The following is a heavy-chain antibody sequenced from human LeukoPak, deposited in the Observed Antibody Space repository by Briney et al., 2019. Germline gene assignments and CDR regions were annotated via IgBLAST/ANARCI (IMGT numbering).Heavy chain of an antibody. CDR3: ARGTPNYYDSSGYYGAFDI. CDR2: IYSGGST. Sequence: PGGSLRLSCAASGFTVSSNYMSWVRQAPGKGLEWVSVIYSGGSTYYADSVKGRFTISRDNSMNTLYLQMNSLRAEDTAVYYCARGTPNYYDSSGYYGAFDIWGQGTMVTVSS. CDR1: GFTVSSNY. D-gene: IGHD3-22*01. V-gene: IGHV3-66*01. J-gene: IGHJ3*02.